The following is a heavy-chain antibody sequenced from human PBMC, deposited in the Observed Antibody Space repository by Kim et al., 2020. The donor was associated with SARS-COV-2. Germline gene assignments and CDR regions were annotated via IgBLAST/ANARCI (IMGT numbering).Heavy chain of an antibody. Sequence: GGSLRLSCAASGFTFSSYGMHWVRQAPGKGLEWVAVIWYDGSNKYYADSVKGRFTISRDNSKNTLYLQMNSLRAEDTAVYYCARDNTYYDFWSGYYSPDYYYGMDVWGQGTTVTVSS. CDR1: GFTFSSYG. V-gene: IGHV3-33*01. CDR3: ARDNTYYDFWSGYYSPDYYYGMDV. CDR2: IWYDGSNK. D-gene: IGHD3-3*01. J-gene: IGHJ6*02.